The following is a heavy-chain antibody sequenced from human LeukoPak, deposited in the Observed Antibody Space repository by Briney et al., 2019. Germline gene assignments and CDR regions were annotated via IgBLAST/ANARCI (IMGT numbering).Heavy chain of an antibody. D-gene: IGHD3-3*01. Sequence: SETLSLTCTVSGGSISSSSYYWGWIRQPPGTGLEWIGSIYYSGSTYYNPSLKSRVTISVDTSKNQFSLKLSSVTAADTAVYYCARERKLRFLEWGSDAFDIWGQGTMVTVSS. CDR3: ARERKLRFLEWGSDAFDI. CDR1: GGSISSSSYY. J-gene: IGHJ3*02. CDR2: IYYSGST. V-gene: IGHV4-39*07.